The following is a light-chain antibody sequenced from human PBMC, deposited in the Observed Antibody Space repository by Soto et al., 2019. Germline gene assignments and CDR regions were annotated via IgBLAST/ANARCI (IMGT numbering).Light chain of an antibody. CDR1: QSISSW. Sequence: DIQMTQSPSTLSASVGDRVTITCRASQSISSWLAWYQQKPGKAPKLLIYDASSLESGVPSRFSGSGSATEFTLTISSLQPDDFATYYCQQYNSYSEALGQGTKVDIK. V-gene: IGKV1-5*01. CDR2: DAS. CDR3: QQYNSYSEA. J-gene: IGKJ1*01.